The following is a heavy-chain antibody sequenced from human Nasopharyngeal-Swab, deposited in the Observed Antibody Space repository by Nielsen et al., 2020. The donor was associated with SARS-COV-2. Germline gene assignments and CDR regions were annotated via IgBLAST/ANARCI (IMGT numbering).Heavy chain of an antibody. CDR2: IIPIFGTA. CDR1: GGTFSSYA. V-gene: IGHV1-69*13. D-gene: IGHD6-6*01. CDR3: ARCLVLGAARYSDY. J-gene: IGHJ4*02. Sequence: SVKVSCKASGGTFSSYAISWVRQAPGQGLEWMGGIIPIFGTANYAQKFQGRVTITADESTSTAYMELSSLRSEDTAVYYCARCLVLGAARYSDYWGQGTLVTVSS.